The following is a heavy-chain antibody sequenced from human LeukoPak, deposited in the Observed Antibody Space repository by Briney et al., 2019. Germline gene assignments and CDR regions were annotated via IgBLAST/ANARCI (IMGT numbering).Heavy chain of an antibody. V-gene: IGHV3-64D*06. J-gene: IGHJ4*02. CDR3: VKDIVPYDSIWGPFDF. D-gene: IGHD3-16*01. CDR2: ICGDGSNP. Sequence: GGSLRLSCSASGFTFSDHAMYWVRQAPGKGLEYVSSICGDGSNPFCSDSVKGRFTISRDNSKNTLYLQMSSLRTEDTALYYCVKDIVPYDSIWGPFDFWGQGTLVTVSS. CDR1: GFTFSDHA.